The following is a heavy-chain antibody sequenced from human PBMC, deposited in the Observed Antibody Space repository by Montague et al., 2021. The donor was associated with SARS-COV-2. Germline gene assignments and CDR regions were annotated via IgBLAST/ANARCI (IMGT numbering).Heavy chain of an antibody. V-gene: IGHV4-39*01. D-gene: IGHD4-23*01. J-gene: IGHJ6*02. Sequence: SETLSLTCTVSGGSISSSSYYWGWIRQPPGQGLEWIGSIYYSGSTYYNPSLKSRVTISVDTSKNPFSLKLSSVTAADTAVYYCARLVETYYYYYGMDVWGQGTTVTVSS. CDR3: ARLVETYYYYYGMDV. CDR2: IYYSGST. CDR1: GGSISSSSYY.